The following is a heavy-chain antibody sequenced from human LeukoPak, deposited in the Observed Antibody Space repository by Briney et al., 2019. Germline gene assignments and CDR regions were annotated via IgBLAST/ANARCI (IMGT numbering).Heavy chain of an antibody. CDR1: GFTFGDYA. Sequence: GRSLRLSCTASGFTFGDYAMSWVRQAPGKGLEWVGFIRSKAYGGTTEYAASVKGRFTISRDDSKSIAYLQMNSLKTEDTAVYYCTRPYCSSTSCYARYWYFDLWGRGTLVTVSS. CDR3: TRPYCSSTSCYARYWYFDL. J-gene: IGHJ2*01. CDR2: IRSKAYGGTT. V-gene: IGHV3-49*04. D-gene: IGHD2-2*01.